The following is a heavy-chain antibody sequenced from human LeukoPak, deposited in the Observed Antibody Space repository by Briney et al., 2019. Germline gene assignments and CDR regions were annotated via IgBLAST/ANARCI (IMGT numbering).Heavy chain of an antibody. CDR3: ASRYCSGGSCGGLD. J-gene: IGHJ4*02. Sequence: SETLSLTCTVSGGSISSGGYYWSWIRQHPGKGLEWIGYIYYSGSTYYNPSLKSRVTISVDTSKNQFSLKLSSVTAADTAVYYCASRYCSGGSCGGLDWGQGTLVTVSS. V-gene: IGHV4-31*03. CDR2: IYYSGST. CDR1: GGSISSGGYY. D-gene: IGHD2-15*01.